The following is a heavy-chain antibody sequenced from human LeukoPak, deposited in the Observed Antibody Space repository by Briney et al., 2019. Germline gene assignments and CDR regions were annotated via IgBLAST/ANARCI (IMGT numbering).Heavy chain of an antibody. D-gene: IGHD2-15*01. CDR3: AKGTRRSSCSGGSCYWYYYYMDV. V-gene: IGHV3-30*18. CDR2: ISYDGSNK. Sequence: GGSLRLSCAASGFTFSSYGMHWVRQAPGKGLEWVAVISYDGSNKYYADSVKGRFTISRDNSKNTLYLQMNSLRAEDTAVYYCAKGTRRSSCSGGSCYWYYYYMDVWGKGTTVTVSS. CDR1: GFTFSSYG. J-gene: IGHJ6*03.